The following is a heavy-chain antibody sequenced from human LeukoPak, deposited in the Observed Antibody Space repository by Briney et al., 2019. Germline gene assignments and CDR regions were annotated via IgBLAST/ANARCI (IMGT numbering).Heavy chain of an antibody. D-gene: IGHD6-13*01. CDR2: IRYDGSNK. CDR3: AKNIAAAGTGRLDY. CDR1: GFTFSSYG. Sequence: GGSLRLSCAASGFTFSSYGMHWVRQAPGKGLEGVAFIRYDGSNKYYADSVKGRFTISRDNSKNTLYLQMNSLRAEDTAVYYCAKNIAAAGTGRLDYWGQGTLVTVSS. V-gene: IGHV3-30*02. J-gene: IGHJ4*02.